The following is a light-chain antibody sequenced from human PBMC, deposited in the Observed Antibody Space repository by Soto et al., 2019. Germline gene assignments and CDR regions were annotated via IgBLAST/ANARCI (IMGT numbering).Light chain of an antibody. V-gene: IGKV1-5*03. CDR1: QSISSW. J-gene: IGKJ4*01. CDR3: QPYNSYPS. Sequence: DIQMTQSPSTLSASVGDRVTITCRASQSISSWLVWYQQKPGKAPKLLIYKASSLESGGPSRFRGSGSGTEFTLTISSLQPDDFATYYCQPYNSYPSVGGGTKVEIK. CDR2: KAS.